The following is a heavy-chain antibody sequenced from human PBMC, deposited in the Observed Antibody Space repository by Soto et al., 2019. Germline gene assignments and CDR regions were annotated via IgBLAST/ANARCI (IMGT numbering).Heavy chain of an antibody. J-gene: IGHJ6*02. Sequence: QVQLVQSGDEVKKPGASVKVSCKASGYIFVNYGIAWVRQAPGQGLGWMGWISPYTGNTHSATKVQGRLTMTTDTSTSTAYMDLGSLTSDDPAVYYCVMVDNYVTPTPQDVWGQGTTVPVSS. V-gene: IGHV1-18*01. CDR1: GYIFVNYG. CDR2: ISPYTGNT. D-gene: IGHD3-10*02. CDR3: VMVDNYVTPTPQDV.